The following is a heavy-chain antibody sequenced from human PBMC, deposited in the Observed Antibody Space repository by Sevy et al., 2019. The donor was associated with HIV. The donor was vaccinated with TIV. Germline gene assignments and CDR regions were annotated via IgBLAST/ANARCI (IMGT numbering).Heavy chain of an antibody. V-gene: IGHV1-24*01. J-gene: IGHJ6*02. D-gene: IGHD2-2*01. CDR2: FDPEDGET. CDR1: GYTLTELS. Sequence: ASAKVSCKVSGYTLTELSMHWVRQAPGKGLEWMGGFDPEDGETIYAQKFQGRVTMTEDTSTDTAYMELSSLRSEDTAVYYCATGYCSSTSCWRRSYCYYGMDVWGQGTTVTVSS. CDR3: ATGYCSSTSCWRRSYCYYGMDV.